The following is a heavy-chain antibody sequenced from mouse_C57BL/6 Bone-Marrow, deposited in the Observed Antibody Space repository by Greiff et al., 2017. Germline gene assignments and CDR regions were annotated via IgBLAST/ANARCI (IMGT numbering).Heavy chain of an antibody. D-gene: IGHD2-5*01. CDR3: ARDHSNYGSWFAY. Sequence: VQLQQSGAELVKPGASVKLSCKASGYTFTSYWMQWVKQRPGQGLEWIGELAPSDSYTNYNQKFKGKATLTVDTSSSTAYMQLSSLTSEDSAVYYCARDHSNYGSWFAYWGQGTLVTVSA. CDR2: LAPSDSYT. CDR1: GYTFTSYW. J-gene: IGHJ3*01. V-gene: IGHV1-50*01.